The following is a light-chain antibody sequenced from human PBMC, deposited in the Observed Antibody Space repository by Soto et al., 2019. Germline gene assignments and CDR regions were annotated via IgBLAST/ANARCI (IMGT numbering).Light chain of an antibody. CDR2: GAS. J-gene: IGKJ1*01. Sequence: EIVLMQSQGTLSLSPVERATSSCSASQTFTPSSLAWYQQKPGQAPRLLISGASNRATGIPDRFSGSGSGTDFTLTISRLEPEDFAVYYCQQYGSSPWTFGQGTKVDIK. V-gene: IGKV3-20*01. CDR1: QTFTPSS. CDR3: QQYGSSPWT.